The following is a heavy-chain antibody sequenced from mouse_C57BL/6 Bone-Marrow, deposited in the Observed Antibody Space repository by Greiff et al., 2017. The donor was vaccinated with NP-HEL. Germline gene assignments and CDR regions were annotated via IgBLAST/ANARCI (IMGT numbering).Heavy chain of an antibody. J-gene: IGHJ2*01. CDR1: GFNIKDDY. V-gene: IGHV14-4*01. Sequence: VQLQQSGAELVRPGASVKLSCTASGFNIKDDYMHWVKQRPEQGLERIGWIDPENGDTEYASKFQGKATITADTSSNTAYLQLSSLTSEDTAVYYCTLRQLRLRNFDYWGQGTTLTVSS. D-gene: IGHD3-2*02. CDR3: TLRQLRLRNFDY. CDR2: IDPENGDT.